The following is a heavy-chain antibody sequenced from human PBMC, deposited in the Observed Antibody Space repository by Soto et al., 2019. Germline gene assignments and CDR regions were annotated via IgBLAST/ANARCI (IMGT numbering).Heavy chain of an antibody. V-gene: IGHV3-23*01. CDR1: GFTCSNYA. J-gene: IGHJ4*02. Sequence: GGSLRLSGAASGFTCSNYARSWLRKAPGEGLEWVSTISGRGGNTYYADSVKGRFTISRDNSRNTLYLQMDSLRVEDSAVYSCAKAGCSGGTCYLYYFDYWGQGALVTVSS. CDR2: ISGRGGNT. D-gene: IGHD2-15*01. CDR3: AKAGCSGGTCYLYYFDY.